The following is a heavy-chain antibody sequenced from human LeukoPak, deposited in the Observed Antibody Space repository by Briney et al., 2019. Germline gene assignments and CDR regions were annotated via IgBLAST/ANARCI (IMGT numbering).Heavy chain of an antibody. CDR2: INSDGTTT. D-gene: IGHD5-18*01. J-gene: IGHJ4*02. CDR1: GFTFSSYA. Sequence: GGSLRLSCAASGFTFSSYAMSWVRQAPGKGPVWVSRINSDGTTTTYADSVKGRFTISRDNAKNTLYVQMNSLRAEDTAFYHCARDRSYGAFDYWGQGTLVTVSS. V-gene: IGHV3-74*01. CDR3: ARDRSYGAFDY.